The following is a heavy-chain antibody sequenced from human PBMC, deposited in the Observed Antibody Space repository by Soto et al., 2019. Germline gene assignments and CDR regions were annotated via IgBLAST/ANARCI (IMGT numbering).Heavy chain of an antibody. J-gene: IGHJ4*02. V-gene: IGHV3-30-3*01. CDR2: ISYDGSNK. D-gene: IGHD5-12*01. CDR3: AREGGDGYNWGDY. Sequence: QVQLVESGGGVVQPGRSLRLSCAASGFTFSSYAMHWVRQAPGKGLEWVAVISYDGSNKYYADSVKGRFTISRDNSKNTLYLQMNSLRAEDTAVYYCAREGGDGYNWGDYWGQGTLVTVSS. CDR1: GFTFSSYA.